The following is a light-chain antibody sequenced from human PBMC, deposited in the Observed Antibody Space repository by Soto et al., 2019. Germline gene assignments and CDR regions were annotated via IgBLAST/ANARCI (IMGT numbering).Light chain of an antibody. CDR1: SSDIGGYNY. Sequence: ALTQPASVSGSPGQSITISCTGTSSDIGGYNYVSWYQQQPGKAPKLIIYEVSNRPSWISIRFSGSKSGNTASLTISGLQAEDEADYYCSSYTNTITLHVFGPGTKVTVL. V-gene: IGLV2-14*01. CDR3: SSYTNTITLHV. J-gene: IGLJ1*01. CDR2: EVS.